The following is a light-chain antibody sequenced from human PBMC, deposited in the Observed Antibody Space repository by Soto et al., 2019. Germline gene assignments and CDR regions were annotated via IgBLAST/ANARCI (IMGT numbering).Light chain of an antibody. V-gene: IGLV2-18*02. Sequence: QSALTQPPSVSGSPGQSVTISCTGTSSDIGYYNRVSWYQQSPDTAPKLMLYEVSNRTSGVPDRFSGSKSGNTAALTISGLQAEDEAVFSCSSYSRSTTSVVFGGGTKLTVL. CDR2: EVS. J-gene: IGLJ2*01. CDR3: SSYSRSTTSVV. CDR1: SSDIGYYNR.